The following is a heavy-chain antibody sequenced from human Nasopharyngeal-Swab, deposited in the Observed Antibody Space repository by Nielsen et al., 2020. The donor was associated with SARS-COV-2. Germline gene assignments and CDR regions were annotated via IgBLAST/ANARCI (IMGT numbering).Heavy chain of an antibody. CDR2: ISRGGESI. CDR3: ARGDDTTDYYEPFDS. V-gene: IGHV3-11*04. Sequence: GGSLRLSCAASGFIFGDYYMTWIRQVPGKGLEWVSFISRGGESIYYADSVKGRFTISRDNAKNSVYLQMNSLRAEDSAVYYCARGDDTTDYYEPFDSWGQGTLVTVSS. D-gene: IGHD3-22*01. CDR1: GFIFGDYY. J-gene: IGHJ4*02.